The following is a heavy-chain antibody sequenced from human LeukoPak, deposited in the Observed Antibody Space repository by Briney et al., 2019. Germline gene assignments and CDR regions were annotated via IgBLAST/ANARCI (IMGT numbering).Heavy chain of an antibody. CDR3: ARHRSSGSGSYRWPDDLYYYYGMDV. V-gene: IGHV1-8*03. J-gene: IGHJ6*02. D-gene: IGHD3-10*01. CDR1: GYTFTSYD. Sequence: ASVKVSCKASGYTFTSYDINWVRQATGQGLEWMGWMNPNSGNTGYAQKFQGRVTITRNTSISTAYLQWSSLKASDTAMYYCARHRSSGSGSYRWPDDLYYYYGMDVWGQGTTVTVSS. CDR2: MNPNSGNT.